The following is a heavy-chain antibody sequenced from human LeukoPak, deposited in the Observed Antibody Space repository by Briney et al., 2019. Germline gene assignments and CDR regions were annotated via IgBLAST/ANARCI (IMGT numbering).Heavy chain of an antibody. J-gene: IGHJ3*01. CDR2: IYYSGRI. CDR1: GDSISRSDW. V-gene: IGHV4-28*05. CDR3: AKTRSGTYYGDSFDV. Sequence: SETLSLTCAVSGDSISRSDWWAWIRPPPGKGLEWLGNIYYSGRIYHNPSLQSRVIMSVDSSNNQFSLRLDSVTAADTAVYYCAKTRSGTYYGDSFDVWGQGRLVIVSS. D-gene: IGHD1-26*01.